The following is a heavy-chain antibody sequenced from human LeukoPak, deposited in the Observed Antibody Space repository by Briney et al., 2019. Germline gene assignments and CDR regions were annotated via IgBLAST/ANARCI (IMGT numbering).Heavy chain of an antibody. Sequence: SGPTLVNPTQTLTLTCTFSGFSLSTSGVGVGWIRQPPGKALEWLVVMYWNGDKRYSPSLQSRLTVTKDTSGNQVVLTLTNVDPVDTATYYCGQRRESYDVSGVDVWGHGTTVTVSS. D-gene: IGHD3-10*01. J-gene: IGHJ6*02. V-gene: IGHV2-5*01. CDR1: GFSLSTSGVG. CDR2: MYWNGDK. CDR3: GQRRESYDVSGVDV.